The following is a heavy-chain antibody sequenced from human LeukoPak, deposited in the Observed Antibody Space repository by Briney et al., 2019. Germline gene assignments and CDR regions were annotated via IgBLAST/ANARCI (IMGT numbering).Heavy chain of an antibody. Sequence: ASVKVSCKASGYTFTGYYIHWVRQAPGQGLGRMGWINPNSSGTNYAQKIQGRVTMTRDKSIRPAYMELSRLRSHDTAVYYCSRDRRRDGYNSGDYLGYCDLWGRGTLVTVSS. J-gene: IGHJ2*01. CDR2: INPNSSGT. D-gene: IGHD5-24*01. CDR1: GYTFTGYY. V-gene: IGHV1-2*02. CDR3: SRDRRRDGYNSGDYLGYCDL.